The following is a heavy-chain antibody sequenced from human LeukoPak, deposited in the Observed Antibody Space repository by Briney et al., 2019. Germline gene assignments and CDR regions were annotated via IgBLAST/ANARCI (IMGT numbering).Heavy chain of an antibody. J-gene: IGHJ4*02. CDR1: GFTFSNYR. D-gene: IGHD2-8*02. CDR2: ISSSSSTI. CDR3: ARDRQWGMFDY. V-gene: IGHV3-48*01. Sequence: GGSLRLSCAASGFTFSNYRLNWVRQAPGKGLEWVSFISSSSSTIYYADSVKGRFTISRDNAKNSLYLQMNSLRAEDTAVYYCARDRQWGMFDYWGQGTLVTVSS.